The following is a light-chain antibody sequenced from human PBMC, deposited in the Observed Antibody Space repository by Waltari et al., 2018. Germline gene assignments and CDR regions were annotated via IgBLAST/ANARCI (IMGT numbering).Light chain of an antibody. CDR2: DAS. V-gene: IGKV1-33*01. CDR1: QDYYNY. Sequence: IQMTQPPSSLSESVRDTVPITCQASQDYYNYLDWYQQKRGKPPKVLIYDASNLETGVPSRFSGGYSGTNFSLTITSLQPEDVATYFCQQYFDFPWTFGQGTKVQMK. J-gene: IGKJ1*01. CDR3: QQYFDFPWT.